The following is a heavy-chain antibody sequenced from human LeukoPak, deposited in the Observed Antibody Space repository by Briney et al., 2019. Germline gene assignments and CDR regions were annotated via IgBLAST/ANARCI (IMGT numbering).Heavy chain of an antibody. CDR2: LNPYSGGT. J-gene: IGHJ6*02. V-gene: IGHV1-2*06. D-gene: IGHD3-3*01. CDR3: ARAGELRFLEWSIGYYYYGMDV. CDR1: GYTFTGYY. Sequence: ASVKVSCKASGYTFTGYYMHWVRQAPGQGLEWMGRLNPYSGGTNYAQKFQGRVTMTRDTSISTAYMELSRLRSDDTAVYYCARAGELRFLEWSIGYYYYGMDVWGQGTTVTVSS.